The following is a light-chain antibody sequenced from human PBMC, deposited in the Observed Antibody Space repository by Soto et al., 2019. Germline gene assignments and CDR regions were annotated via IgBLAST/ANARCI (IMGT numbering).Light chain of an antibody. Sequence: EIVMTQSPATLSVSPGESATLSCRGRQRVSRNLAWHQQKPGQAPRILMYDASTRATGISARFSGSGSGTDFTLTISRLEPEDFAVYYCRQYGRSLASAIGGGTKVDIK. J-gene: IGKJ4*01. V-gene: IGKV3-15*01. CDR3: RQYGRSLASA. CDR2: DAS. CDR1: QRVSRN.